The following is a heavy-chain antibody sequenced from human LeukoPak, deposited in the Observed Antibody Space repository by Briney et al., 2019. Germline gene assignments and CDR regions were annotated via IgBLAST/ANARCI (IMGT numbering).Heavy chain of an antibody. CDR3: ARGGVVPAAFFDY. CDR2: INPSGGRT. CDR1: GYTFTCYY. Sequence: ASVTVSCTASGYTFTCYYMHWVRQAPGQGLEWMGIINPSGGRTSYAQKFQGRVTMTRDTSTSTVYMELSSLRSEDTAVYYCARGGVVPAAFFDYWGQGTLVTVST. J-gene: IGHJ4*02. V-gene: IGHV1-46*01. D-gene: IGHD2-2*01.